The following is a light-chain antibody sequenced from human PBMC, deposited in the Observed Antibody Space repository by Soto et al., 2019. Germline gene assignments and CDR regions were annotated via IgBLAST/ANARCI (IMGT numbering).Light chain of an antibody. Sequence: EIVMTQSPATLSVSPGERATLSCRASQSVSSNLAWYQQKPGQAPRLLIYGASTRATGIPARFSGSGSGTEFTLTISSLQSEDVAVYYCQQYNNSPPMYTFGQGTKLEIK. CDR2: GAS. J-gene: IGKJ2*01. V-gene: IGKV3-15*01. CDR1: QSVSSN. CDR3: QQYNNSPPMYT.